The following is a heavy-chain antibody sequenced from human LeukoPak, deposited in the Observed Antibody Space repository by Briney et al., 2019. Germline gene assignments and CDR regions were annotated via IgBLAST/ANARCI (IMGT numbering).Heavy chain of an antibody. Sequence: ASVRVSCKASGYTFTSYDINWVRQAPGQGLEWMGWMNPNSGNTGYAQKFQGRVTITRNTSISTAYMELSSLRSEDTAVYYCARGLYDFWRIYYFDYWGQGTLVTVSS. CDR3: ARGLYDFWRIYYFDY. V-gene: IGHV1-8*03. CDR2: MNPNSGNT. CDR1: GYTFTSYD. D-gene: IGHD3-3*01. J-gene: IGHJ4*02.